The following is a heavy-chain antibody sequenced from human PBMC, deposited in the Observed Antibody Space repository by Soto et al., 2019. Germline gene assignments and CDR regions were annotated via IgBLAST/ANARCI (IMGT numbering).Heavy chain of an antibody. V-gene: IGHV5-51*01. CDR2: IYPGDSDT. CDR1: GYSFVSYW. D-gene: IGHD5-18*01. Sequence: PGESLKISCKGSGYSFVSYWIAWVRQMPGKGLEWMGSIYPGDSDTTYSPSIQGLVTISADKSSTTVYLQWNTLKASDTAMYYCAKTDGYEVEYWGQGTQVTVSS. CDR3: AKTDGYEVEY. J-gene: IGHJ4*02.